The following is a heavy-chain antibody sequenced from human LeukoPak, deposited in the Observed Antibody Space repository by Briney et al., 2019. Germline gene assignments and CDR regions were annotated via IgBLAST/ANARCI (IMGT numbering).Heavy chain of an antibody. CDR2: IYHSGST. Sequence: GTLRLSCAASGFTFTSFGMSWVRQAPGKGLEWIGEIYHSGSTNYNPSLKSRLTMSLDKSKNQFSLKVTSVTAADTAVYYCAREPRVGELWTSLDYWGQGTLVTVSS. CDR1: GFTFTSFGM. V-gene: IGHV4-4*02. J-gene: IGHJ4*02. D-gene: IGHD3-10*01. CDR3: AREPRVGELWTSLDY.